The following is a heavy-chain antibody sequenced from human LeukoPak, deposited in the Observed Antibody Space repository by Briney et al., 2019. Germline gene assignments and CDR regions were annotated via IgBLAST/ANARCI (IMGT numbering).Heavy chain of an antibody. J-gene: IGHJ4*02. CDR3: TRARQVHAIVVGY. CDR1: GTFIKENTFN. V-gene: IGHV4-39*02. Sequence: SETLSLTCGASGTFIKENTFNWSWVRQPPGKALEWIGSMFSTGLAFYNPSLKSRVDISADTYRNQFFLNMTSANVADTATYFCTRARQVHAIVVGYWGQGKLVSVAS. D-gene: IGHD2-15*01. CDR2: MFSTGLA.